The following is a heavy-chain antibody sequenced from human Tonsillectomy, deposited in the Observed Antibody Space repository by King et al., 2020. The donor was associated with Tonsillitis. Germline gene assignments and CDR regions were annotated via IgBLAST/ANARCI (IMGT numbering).Heavy chain of an antibody. CDR2: IIPVFGTT. Sequence: QLVQSGAEVKKPGSSVKVYCKASGGTFSNYAISWVRQAPGQGLEWMGGIIPVFGTTNYAQKFQGRVTITADASTTTAYMELSSLRSEDTAVYYCARELSPGYSSGLDVWGQGTTVTVSS. D-gene: IGHD6-13*01. J-gene: IGHJ6*02. CDR3: ARELSPGYSSGLDV. CDR1: GGTFSNYA. V-gene: IGHV1-69*01.